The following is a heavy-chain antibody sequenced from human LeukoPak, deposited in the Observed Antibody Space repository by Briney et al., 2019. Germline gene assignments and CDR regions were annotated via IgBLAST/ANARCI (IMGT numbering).Heavy chain of an antibody. CDR1: GDSISKSSYF. J-gene: IGHJ5*02. D-gene: IGHD5-24*01. CDR2: IYSSGST. CDR3: AREEIRSWFDP. Sequence: SETLSLTCTVYGDSISKSSYFWSWIRQPAGKGLEWIGRIYSSGSTNYNPYLKSRVTMSVDTSKNQFSLKLSSVTAADTAVYYCAREEIRSWFDPWGQGTLVTVSS. V-gene: IGHV4-4*07.